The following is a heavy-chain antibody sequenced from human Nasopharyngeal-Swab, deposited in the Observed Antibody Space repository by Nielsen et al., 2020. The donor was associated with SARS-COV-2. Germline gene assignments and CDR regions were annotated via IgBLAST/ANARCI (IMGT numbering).Heavy chain of an antibody. D-gene: IGHD1-26*01. V-gene: IGHV3-53*01. CDR3: AKYFGSGAYQAFCDY. Sequence: GGSLRLSCAVSGLTVSSTYMSWVRQAPGKGLEWVSVIEIGGTTHYADSVKGRFSISRDSSTNTVYLQMNSLRAEDTAIYYCAKYFGSGAYQAFCDYWGHGTLVTVSS. CDR1: GLTVSSTY. J-gene: IGHJ4*01. CDR2: IEIGGTT.